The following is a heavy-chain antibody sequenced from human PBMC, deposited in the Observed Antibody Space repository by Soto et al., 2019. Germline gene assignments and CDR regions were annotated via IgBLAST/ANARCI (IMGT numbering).Heavy chain of an antibody. J-gene: IGHJ4*02. CDR1: GFTFDDYA. CDR2: ISWNSGSI. CDR3: AKQVTTVTTNSFDY. V-gene: IGHV3-9*01. Sequence: EVQLVESGGGLVQPGRSLRLSCAASGFTFDDYAMHWVRQAPGKGLEWVSGISWNSGSIGYADSVKGRFTISRDNAKNSLYLQMNSLRAEDTALYYCAKQVTTVTTNSFDYWGQGTLVTVSS. D-gene: IGHD4-4*01.